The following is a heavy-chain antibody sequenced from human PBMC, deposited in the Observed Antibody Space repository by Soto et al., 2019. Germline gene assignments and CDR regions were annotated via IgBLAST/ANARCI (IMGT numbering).Heavy chain of an antibody. J-gene: IGHJ3*02. D-gene: IGHD3-16*01. CDR3: TRQHYAALDAFDI. CDR2: IRSKANSFAT. V-gene: IGHV3-73*01. Sequence: GGSLRLSCAASGFPCSGSAMHWVRQASGKGLEWVGRIRSKANSFATSYGASVKGRFTISRDDSKNTTFLQMNSLKTEDTALYYCTRQHYAALDAFDIWGLGTMVTGSS. CDR1: GFPCSGSA.